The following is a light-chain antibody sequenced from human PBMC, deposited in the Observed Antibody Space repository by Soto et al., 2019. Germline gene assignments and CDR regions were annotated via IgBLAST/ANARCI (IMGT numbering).Light chain of an antibody. V-gene: IGLV1-44*01. CDR3: AAWDDSLNGDV. J-gene: IGLJ1*01. CDR2: NNN. Sequence: QSVLTQPPSASGTPGQGVPISCSGITSNIGSNTVNWYQQLPGTAPKLLIYNNNHRPSGVPDRFSGSKSGTSASLAIGGLQSEDEADYYCAAWDDSLNGDVFGTGTKLTVL. CDR1: TSNIGSNT.